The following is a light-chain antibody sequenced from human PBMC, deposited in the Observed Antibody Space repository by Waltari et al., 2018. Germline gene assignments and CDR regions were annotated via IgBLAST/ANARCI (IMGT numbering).Light chain of an antibody. CDR2: LDD. V-gene: IGLV1-44*01. J-gene: IGLJ2*01. CDR3: STWDDSLNDVL. CDR1: RSNIGSNT. Sequence: QSVLTQPPSTSGTPGERVTISCSGGRSNIGSNTVDWYKQVPGTAPQLLIYLDDQRTSGVPDRVSASKSGTSASLAISGLQSGDEADYYCSTWDDSLNDVLFGGGTRVTVL.